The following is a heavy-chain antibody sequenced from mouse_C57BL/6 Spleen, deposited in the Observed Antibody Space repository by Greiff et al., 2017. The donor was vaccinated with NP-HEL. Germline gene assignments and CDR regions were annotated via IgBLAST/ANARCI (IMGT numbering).Heavy chain of an antibody. Sequence: VQLQESGPGLVKPSQSLSLTCSVTGYSITSGYYWNWIRQFPGNKLEWMGYISYDGSNNYNPSLKNRISITRDTSKNQFFLKLNSVTTEDTATYYCARRRDGYYGAMDYWGQGTSVTVSS. CDR2: ISYDGSN. CDR1: GYSITSGYY. J-gene: IGHJ4*01. CDR3: ARRRDGYYGAMDY. V-gene: IGHV3-6*01. D-gene: IGHD2-3*01.